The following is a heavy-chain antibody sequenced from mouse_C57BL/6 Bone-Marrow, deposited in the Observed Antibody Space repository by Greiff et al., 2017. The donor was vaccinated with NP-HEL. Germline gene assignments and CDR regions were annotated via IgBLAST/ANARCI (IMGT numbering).Heavy chain of an antibody. CDR3: TGPGIRRGGGYYFDY. Sequence: EVQLQESGGGLVQPGGSMKLSCVASGFTFSNYWMNWVRQSPEKGLEWVAQIRLKSDNYATHYAESVKGRFTISRDDSKSSVYLQMNDLRAEDTGIYYGTGPGIRRGGGYYFDYWGQGTTLTVSS. CDR1: GFTFSNYW. V-gene: IGHV6-3*01. J-gene: IGHJ2*01. D-gene: IGHD2-12*01. CDR2: IRLKSDNYAT.